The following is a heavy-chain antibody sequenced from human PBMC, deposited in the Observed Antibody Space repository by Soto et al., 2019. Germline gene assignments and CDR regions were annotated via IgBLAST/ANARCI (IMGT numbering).Heavy chain of an antibody. Sequence: QLQLQESGPGLVKPSETLSLTCTVSGGSISSSSYYWGWIRQPPGKGLEWSGSIYYSGSTYYNPSLKSRVTIAVDTSKNQVSLKLSSVTAADTAVYYCARHKSGRGVTTFDYWGQGTLVTVSS. CDR1: GGSISSSSYY. V-gene: IGHV4-39*01. D-gene: IGHD4-4*01. CDR2: IYYSGST. J-gene: IGHJ4*02. CDR3: ARHKSGRGVTTFDY.